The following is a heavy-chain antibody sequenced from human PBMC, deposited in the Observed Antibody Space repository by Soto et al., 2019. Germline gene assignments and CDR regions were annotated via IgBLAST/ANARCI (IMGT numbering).Heavy chain of an antibody. D-gene: IGHD5-18*01. CDR2: INHSGST. Sequence: SETLSLTCAVYGGSFSGYYWSWIRQPPGKGLEWIGEINHSGSTNYNPSLKSRVTISVDTSKNQFSLKLSSVTAADTAVYYCARGDTADVGPDYYYYGMDVWGQGTTVTVSS. CDR1: GGSFSGYY. CDR3: ARGDTADVGPDYYYYGMDV. V-gene: IGHV4-34*01. J-gene: IGHJ6*02.